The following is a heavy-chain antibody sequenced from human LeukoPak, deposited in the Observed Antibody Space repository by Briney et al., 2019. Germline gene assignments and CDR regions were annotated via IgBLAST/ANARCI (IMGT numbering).Heavy chain of an antibody. CDR3: ARRVDIVATIQAFDI. CDR1: GFTFSDYY. J-gene: IGHJ3*02. D-gene: IGHD5-12*01. V-gene: IGHV4-38-2*01. CDR2: IYYSGST. Sequence: GSLRLSCAASGFTFSDYYMSWIRQAPGKGLEWIGSIYYSGSTYYNPSLKSRVTISVDTSKNQFSLKLSSVTAADTAVYYCARRVDIVATIQAFDIWGQGTMVTVSS.